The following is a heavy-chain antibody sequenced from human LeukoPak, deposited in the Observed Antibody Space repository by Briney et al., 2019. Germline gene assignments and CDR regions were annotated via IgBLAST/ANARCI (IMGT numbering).Heavy chain of an antibody. CDR2: IYTSGST. D-gene: IGHD3-22*01. CDR3: ARAKYYYDSSGYFSPYYYYMDV. J-gene: IGHJ6*03. CDR1: GGSISSGSYY. V-gene: IGHV4-61*02. Sequence: SETLSLTCTVSGGSISSGSYYWSWIRQPAGKGLEWIGRIYTSGSTNYNPSLKSRVTISVDTSKNQFSLKLSSVTAADTAVYYCARAKYYYDSSGYFSPYYYYMDVWGKGTTVTVSS.